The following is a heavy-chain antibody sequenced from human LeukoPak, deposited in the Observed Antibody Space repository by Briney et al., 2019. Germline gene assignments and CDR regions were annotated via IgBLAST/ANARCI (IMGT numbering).Heavy chain of an antibody. D-gene: IGHD1-26*01. V-gene: IGHV4-34*01. CDR3: ARPRGIGGFDY. J-gene: IGHJ4*02. CDR2: INHSGST. Sequence: PSETLSLTCTVSGASISSPTYYWSWIRQPPGKGLEWIGEINHSGSTNYNPSLKSRVTISVDTSKNQFSLKLSSVTAADTAVYYCARPRGIGGFDYWGQGTLVTVSS. CDR1: GASISSPTYY.